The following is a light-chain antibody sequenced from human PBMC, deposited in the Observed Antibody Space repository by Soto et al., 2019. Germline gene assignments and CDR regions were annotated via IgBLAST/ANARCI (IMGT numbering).Light chain of an antibody. V-gene: IGLV2-14*01. CDR1: SSDVGGYNY. Sequence: QSALTQPASVSGSPGQSITISCTGTSSDVGGYNYVSWYQQHPGKAPKLMIYDVSNRPPGVSNRFSGYKSGNTASLTISGLQAEDEDDYYCSAYTSSSTPVVFGGGTKLTVL. J-gene: IGLJ2*01. CDR2: DVS. CDR3: SAYTSSSTPVV.